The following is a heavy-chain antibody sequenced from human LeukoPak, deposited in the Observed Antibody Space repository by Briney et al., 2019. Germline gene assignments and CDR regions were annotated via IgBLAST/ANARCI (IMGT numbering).Heavy chain of an antibody. Sequence: GGSLRLSCVASGFTFSNYDMHWVRQAPGKGLEWVASMRNDGSQIYYADSVKGRFTLSRDNSKNTLYLQMNSLRVEDTAIYYCAKDMGRRIFGVAYDAFHIWGQGTMVTVSS. CDR1: GFTFSNYD. V-gene: IGHV3-30*02. D-gene: IGHD3-3*01. J-gene: IGHJ3*02. CDR2: MRNDGSQI. CDR3: AKDMGRRIFGVAYDAFHI.